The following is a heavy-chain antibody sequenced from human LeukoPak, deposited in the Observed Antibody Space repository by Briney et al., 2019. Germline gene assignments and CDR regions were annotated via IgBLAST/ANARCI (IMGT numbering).Heavy chain of an antibody. V-gene: IGHV3-23*01. CDR2: ISGSGGST. CDR1: GFTFSTYA. Sequence: PGGSLRLSCVASGFTFSTYAMSWVRRAPGKGLEWVSGISGSGGSTNYADSVKGRFTISRDNSKNTLYLQMNSLRAEDTAVYYCAKDREAVATRGFDSWGQGTLVTVSS. D-gene: IGHD6-19*01. J-gene: IGHJ4*02. CDR3: AKDREAVATRGFDS.